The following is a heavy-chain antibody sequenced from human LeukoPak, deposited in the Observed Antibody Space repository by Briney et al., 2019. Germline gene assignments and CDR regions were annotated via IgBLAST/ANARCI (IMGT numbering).Heavy chain of an antibody. CDR3: ARDWCGGGSCYYFDH. Sequence: GGSLRLSCVVSGFTVSSSYMSWVRQAPGKGLEWISLIYSGGSTYYADSVKGRFIVSRDNSKNTLYLQMNSLRAEDTAVYYCARDWCGGGSCYYFDHWGQGTLVTVSS. V-gene: IGHV3-66*01. J-gene: IGHJ4*02. CDR1: GFTVSSSY. CDR2: IYSGGST. D-gene: IGHD2-15*01.